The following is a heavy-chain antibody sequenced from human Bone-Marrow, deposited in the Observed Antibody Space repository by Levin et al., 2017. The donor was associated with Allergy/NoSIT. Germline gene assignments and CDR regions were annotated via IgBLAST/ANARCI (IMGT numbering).Heavy chain of an antibody. Sequence: SCAVSGITFSNAWMTWVRQAPGKGLEWVGRIKSKIDGETTDYVAPVKGRFTISRDDSKNTLFLQMNSLKTEDTAVYYCTTGGGVLRFDPWGQGTMVTVSS. V-gene: IGHV3-15*01. CDR3: TTGGGVLRFDP. J-gene: IGHJ5*02. D-gene: IGHD2-8*02. CDR2: IKSKIDGETT. CDR1: GITFSNAW.